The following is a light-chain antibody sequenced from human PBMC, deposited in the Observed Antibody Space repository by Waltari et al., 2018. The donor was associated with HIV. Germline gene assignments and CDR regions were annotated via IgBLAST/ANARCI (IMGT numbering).Light chain of an antibody. Sequence: QPHSVSESPGKTVTISCTGSSGSIASNYVQWYQQRPGSAPTTVIYEHNQRPSGVPDRFSGSIDSSSNSASLTISGLKTEDEADYYCQSYDSITWVFGGGTKLTVL. J-gene: IGLJ3*02. V-gene: IGLV6-57*02. CDR2: EHN. CDR3: QSYDSITWV. CDR1: SGSIASNY.